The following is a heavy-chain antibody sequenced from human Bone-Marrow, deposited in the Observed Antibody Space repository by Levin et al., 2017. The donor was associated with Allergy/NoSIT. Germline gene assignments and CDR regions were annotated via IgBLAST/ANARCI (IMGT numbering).Heavy chain of an antibody. D-gene: IGHD4-17*01. CDR1: GFTVSSSY. CDR2: IYSGGTT. V-gene: IGHV3-66*01. CDR3: AREHHSYDYEIDS. Sequence: SCASSGFTVSSSYMSWIRQAPGKGLEWVSAIYSGGTTYYVDSVKGRFTISRDTSKNTLYLQMNSLRAEDTAVYYCAREHHSYDYEIDSWGQGILVTVSS. J-gene: IGHJ4*02.